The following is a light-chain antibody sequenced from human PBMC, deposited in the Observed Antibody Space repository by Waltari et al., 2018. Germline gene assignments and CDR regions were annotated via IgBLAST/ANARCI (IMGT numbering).Light chain of an antibody. V-gene: IGLV2-14*03. CDR1: SADVGHFDY. CDR2: AVS. J-gene: IGLJ3*02. CDR3: ALYTSRGV. Sequence: QSALTQPASVSGSPGQSITISCTGTSADVGHFDYVSWYQQYPGKAPKLMSYAVSNRPSGVSDRFSGSKSGSTASLTISGLQAEDEADYYCALYTSRGVFGGGTKLTVL.